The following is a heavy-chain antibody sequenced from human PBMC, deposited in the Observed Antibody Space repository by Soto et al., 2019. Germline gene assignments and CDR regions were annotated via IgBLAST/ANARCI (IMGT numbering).Heavy chain of an antibody. CDR3: ARSPRRIASAVIYDY. V-gene: IGHV1-18*01. CDR1: GYTFTSYG. D-gene: IGHD6-13*01. Sequence: ASVKVSCKASGYTFTSYGISWVRQAPGQGLEWMGWISAYNGNTNYAQKLQGRVTMTTDTSTSTAYMELRSLRSDDTAVYYCARSPRRIASAVIYDYWGQGTLVTVSS. J-gene: IGHJ4*02. CDR2: ISAYNGNT.